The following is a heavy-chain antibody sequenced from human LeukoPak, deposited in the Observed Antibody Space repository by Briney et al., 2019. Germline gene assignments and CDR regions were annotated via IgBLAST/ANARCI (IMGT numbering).Heavy chain of an antibody. CDR1: GFTFRNYA. J-gene: IGHJ4*02. D-gene: IGHD3-9*01. V-gene: IGHV3-23*01. CDR3: ARDGRRNFESTPYVNYFFDL. CDR2: ISGSSDIT. Sequence: GGSLRLSCAASGFTFRNYAMSWVRQAPGKGLEWVSGISGSSDITNYADSVKARFTISRDNSDNTLFLQMNSLRAEDTAVYYCARDGRRNFESTPYVNYFFDLWGQGTLVTVSS.